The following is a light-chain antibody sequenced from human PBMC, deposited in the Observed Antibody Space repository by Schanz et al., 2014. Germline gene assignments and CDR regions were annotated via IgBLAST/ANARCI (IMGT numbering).Light chain of an antibody. Sequence: DIQMTQSPSSLSASVGDRVTITCQASEDINNSLNWYQQRPGKAPKLLIYDASNLETGVPSRFSGSGSGTEFTLTISSLQPDDFATYYCQQYNYYWGFGQGTKVEIK. CDR1: EDINNS. CDR3: QQYNYYWG. J-gene: IGKJ1*01. CDR2: DAS. V-gene: IGKV1-33*01.